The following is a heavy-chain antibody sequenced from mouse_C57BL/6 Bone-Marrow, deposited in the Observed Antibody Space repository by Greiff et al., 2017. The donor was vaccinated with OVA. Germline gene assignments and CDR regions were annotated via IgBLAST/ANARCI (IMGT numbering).Heavy chain of an antibody. CDR1: GYTFTSYW. Sequence: EVQLQQSGTVLARPGASVKMSCKTSGYTFTSYWMHWVKQRPGQGLEWIGAIYPGNSDTSYNQKFKGKAKLTAVTSASTAYMELSSLTNEDSAVYYCTIWLRTAYYFDDWGKGTTLTVSS. J-gene: IGHJ2*01. D-gene: IGHD2-2*01. CDR3: TIWLRTAYYFDD. V-gene: IGHV1-5*01. CDR2: IYPGNSDT.